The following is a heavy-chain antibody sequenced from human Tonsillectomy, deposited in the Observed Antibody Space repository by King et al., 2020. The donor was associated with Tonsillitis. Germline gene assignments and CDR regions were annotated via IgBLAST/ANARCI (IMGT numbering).Heavy chain of an antibody. J-gene: IGHJ2*01. CDR1: GGSISRYY. D-gene: IGHD2-15*01. V-gene: IGHV4-59*12. Sequence: VQLQESGPGLVKPSETLSLTCTVSGGSISRYYWSWIRQPPGKGLEWIGYIYYSGSTNYNPSLKSRVTISVDTSENQFSLRLSSGTAADTAVYFCARDIAHVYFDLWGRGTLVTVSS. CDR2: IYYSGST. CDR3: ARDIAHVYFDL.